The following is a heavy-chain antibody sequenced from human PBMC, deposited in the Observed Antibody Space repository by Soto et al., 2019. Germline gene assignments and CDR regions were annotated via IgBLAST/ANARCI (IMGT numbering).Heavy chain of an antibody. D-gene: IGHD6-13*01. J-gene: IGHJ5*02. CDR2: IYYSGST. CDR1: GGSISSSSYY. V-gene: IGHV4-39*01. Sequence: SETLSLTCTVSGGSISSSSYYWGWIRQPPGKGLEWIGSIYYSGSTYYNPSLKSRVTISVDTSKNQFSLKLSSVTAADTAVYYCARHPSSSRYEIWFDPWGQGTLVTVSS. CDR3: ARHPSSSRYEIWFDP.